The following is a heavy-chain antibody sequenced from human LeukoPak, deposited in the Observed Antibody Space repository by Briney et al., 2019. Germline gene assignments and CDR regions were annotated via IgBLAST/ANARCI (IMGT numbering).Heavy chain of an antibody. D-gene: IGHD6-13*01. CDR2: IRGSGFST. J-gene: IGHJ3*02. CDR3: AKDTGGWGSSRVAFHI. Sequence: GGSLRLSCAACGFIYSRYTMNGLRQAPGKELEGVSAIRGSGFSTYSPDPVKGRFPISRDNSKNTMYLQMNSLRGEDTGVYYCAKDTGGWGSSRVAFHIWGQGTMVTASS. V-gene: IGHV3-23*01. CDR1: GFIYSRYT.